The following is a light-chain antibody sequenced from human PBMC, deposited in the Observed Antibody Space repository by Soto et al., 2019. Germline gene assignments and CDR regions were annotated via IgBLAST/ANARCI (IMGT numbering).Light chain of an antibody. CDR3: QQYSNWPPLYT. CDR1: QSVSSY. Sequence: EIVMTQSRATLSVSPGERATLSCRASQSVSSYLAWYQQKPGLPPRLLIYDASTRATGIPDRFSGSGSGTDFTLTISSLQSADFAVYYCQQYSNWPPLYTFGRGTKLEIK. CDR2: DAS. J-gene: IGKJ2*01. V-gene: IGKV3-15*01.